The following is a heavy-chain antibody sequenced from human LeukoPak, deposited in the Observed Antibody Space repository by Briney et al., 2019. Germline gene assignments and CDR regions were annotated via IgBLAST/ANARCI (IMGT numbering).Heavy chain of an antibody. V-gene: IGHV4-38-2*02. D-gene: IGHD5-18*01. Sequence: SATLSLTCTVSGYSISSGYYWGWIRPPPGKGLEWIGSIYHSGSTYYNLSLKSRVTISVDTSKNQFSLKLSSVTAADTAVYYCARGKDTAMATIDYWGQGTLVTVSS. CDR2: IYHSGST. J-gene: IGHJ4*02. CDR1: GYSISSGYY. CDR3: ARGKDTAMATIDY.